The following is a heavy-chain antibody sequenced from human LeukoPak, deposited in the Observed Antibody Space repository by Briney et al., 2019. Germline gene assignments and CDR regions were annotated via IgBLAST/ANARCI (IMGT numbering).Heavy chain of an antibody. J-gene: IGHJ4*02. D-gene: IGHD2-2*01. CDR1: GYTFTDYY. CDR2: INPNDGDT. Sequence: GASVKVSCKASGYTFTDYYMHWVRQAPGQGVEWMGWINPNDGDTYYAQKFQGRVTMTRDTSISTAHMEVSRLRSDDTAVSYCARANFLYCSSTSCLFDYWGQGTLVTVSS. CDR3: ARANFLYCSSTSCLFDY. V-gene: IGHV1-2*02.